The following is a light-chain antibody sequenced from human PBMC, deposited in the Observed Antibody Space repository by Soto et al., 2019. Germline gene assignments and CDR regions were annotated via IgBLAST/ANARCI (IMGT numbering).Light chain of an antibody. CDR2: AAS. CDR3: QQYYSYPWT. Sequence: AIRMTQSPSSFSASTGDRVTITCRASQGISSYLAWYQQKPGKAPKLLIYAASTLQRGVPSRFSGSGSGTDFTLTISCLQSEDFATYYCQQYYSYPWTFGQGNKVEIK. CDR1: QGISSY. J-gene: IGKJ1*01. V-gene: IGKV1-8*01.